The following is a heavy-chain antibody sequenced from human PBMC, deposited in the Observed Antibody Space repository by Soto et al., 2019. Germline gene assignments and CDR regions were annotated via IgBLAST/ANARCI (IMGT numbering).Heavy chain of an antibody. D-gene: IGHD6-19*01. J-gene: IGHJ4*02. CDR1: GFTFSSYG. V-gene: IGHV3-30*18. CDR2: ISYDGSNK. CDR3: AKDRPSMSTSSGPFDY. Sequence: PGGSLRLSCAASGFTFSSYGMHWVRQAPGKGLEWVAVISYDGSNKYYADSVKGRFTISRDNSKNTLYLQMNSLRAEDTAVYYCAKDRPSMSTSSGPFDYWGQGTLVTVSS.